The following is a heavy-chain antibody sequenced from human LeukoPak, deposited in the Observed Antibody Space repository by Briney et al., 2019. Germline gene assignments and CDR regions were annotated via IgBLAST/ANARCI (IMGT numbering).Heavy chain of an antibody. V-gene: IGHV3-13*01. CDR1: GFTFSSYD. D-gene: IGHD6-19*01. CDR3: ARATVIGTVPVPGFLDV. J-gene: IGHJ6*04. CDR2: ICTIGDT. Sequence: GSLRLSFAASGFTFSSYDMHWVRQVAGKGLEWVSSICTIGDTFYPGSVKGRFTISRENAKNSLYLQMNSLRAGDTAVYYCARATVIGTVPVPGFLDVWGKGTTVTVSS.